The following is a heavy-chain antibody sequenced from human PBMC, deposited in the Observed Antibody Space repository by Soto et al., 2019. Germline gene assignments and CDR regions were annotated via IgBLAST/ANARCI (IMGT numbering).Heavy chain of an antibody. Sequence: SETLSLTCAVYGGSFSNYYWSWIRQPPGKGLEWIGEISHSGSTNYNPSLKSRVTISVDTSKNQFSLKLSSVTAADTAVYYCARGGGYCGSTSCYNDYWGQGALVTSPQ. V-gene: IGHV4-34*01. D-gene: IGHD2-2*02. CDR3: ARGGGYCGSTSCYNDY. CDR1: GGSFSNYY. CDR2: ISHSGST. J-gene: IGHJ4*02.